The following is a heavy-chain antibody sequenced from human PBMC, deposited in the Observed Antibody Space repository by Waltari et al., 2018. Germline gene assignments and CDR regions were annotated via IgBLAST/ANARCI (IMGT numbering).Heavy chain of an antibody. CDR3: ARRGFCTNGVCNLDY. J-gene: IGHJ4*02. Sequence: GDSFTSYGISWVRQAPGQGLEWMGWISGYNGVTQYAQKLQDRVTMTTYTSTTTAYMELRSLRSDDTAVYYCARRGFCTNGVCNLDYWGQGTLVTVSS. CDR1: GDSFTSYG. V-gene: IGHV1-18*01. CDR2: ISGYNGVT. D-gene: IGHD2-8*01.